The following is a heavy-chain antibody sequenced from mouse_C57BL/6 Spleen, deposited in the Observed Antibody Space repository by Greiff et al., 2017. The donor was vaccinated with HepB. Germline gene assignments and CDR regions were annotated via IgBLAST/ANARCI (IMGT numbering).Heavy chain of an antibody. CDR1: GYTFTSYW. D-gene: IGHD2-4*01. V-gene: IGHV1-55*01. J-gene: IGHJ3*01. CDR2: IYPGSGST. CDR3: AREAFGYDYDDWFAY. Sequence: QVQLKQPGAELVKPGASVTMSCKASGYTFTSYWITWVKQRPGQGLEWIGDIYPGSGSTNYNEKFKSKATLTVDTSSSTAYMQISSLTSEVSAVYYCAREAFGYDYDDWFAYWGQGTLVTVSA.